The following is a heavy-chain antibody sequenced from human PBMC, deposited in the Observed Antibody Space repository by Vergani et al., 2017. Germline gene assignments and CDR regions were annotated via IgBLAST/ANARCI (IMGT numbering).Heavy chain of an antibody. CDR1: GGSISSGGYY. CDR3: ARGRIAALDDAFDI. Sequence: QVQLQESGPGLVKPSQTLPLTCTVSGGSISSGGYYWSWIRQHPGKGLEWIGYIYYSGSTYYNPSLKSRVTISVDTSKNQFSLKLSSVTAADTAVYYCARGRIAALDDAFDIWGQGTMVTVSS. D-gene: IGHD6-6*01. V-gene: IGHV4-31*03. J-gene: IGHJ3*02. CDR2: IYYSGST.